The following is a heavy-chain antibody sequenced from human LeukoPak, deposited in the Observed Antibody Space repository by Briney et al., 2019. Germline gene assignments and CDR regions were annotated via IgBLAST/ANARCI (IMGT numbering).Heavy chain of an antibody. D-gene: IGHD3-22*01. V-gene: IGHV4-59*01. CDR2: IYYSGRT. Sequence: SETLSLTCTVSGGSIRSYYWSWIRQPPGKGLEWIGYIYYSGRTNYNPSLKSRVTISVDTSKNQFSLKLSSVTAADTAVYYCARVGSRYYDSSGYYSNWFDPWGQGTLVTVSS. CDR1: GGSIRSYY. J-gene: IGHJ5*02. CDR3: ARVGSRYYDSSGYYSNWFDP.